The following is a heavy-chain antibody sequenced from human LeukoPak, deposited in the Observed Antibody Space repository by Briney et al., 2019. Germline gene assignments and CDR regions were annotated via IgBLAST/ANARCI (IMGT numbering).Heavy chain of an antibody. D-gene: IGHD1-26*01. J-gene: IGHJ6*03. Sequence: GASVKVSCKASGYTFTSYYMHWVRQAPGQGLEWMGRINLNGGSTNYAQKFQGRVTMTRDTSISTVYMELSRLRSDDPAVYYCARGGRSDGSYSPYYYYMDVWGKGTTVTVSS. CDR1: GYTFTSYY. CDR3: ARGGRSDGSYSPYYYYMDV. CDR2: INLNGGST. V-gene: IGHV1-46*01.